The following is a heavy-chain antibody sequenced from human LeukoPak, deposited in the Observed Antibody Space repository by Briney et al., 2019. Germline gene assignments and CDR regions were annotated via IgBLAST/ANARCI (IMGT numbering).Heavy chain of an antibody. CDR3: AREPLNCSSTSCYSYYYYYGMDV. Sequence: ASVKVSCKASGGTFSSYAISWVRQAPGQGLEWMGGIIPIFGTANYAQKFQGRVTITADESTSTAYMELSSLRSEDTAVYYCAREPLNCSSTSCYSYYYYYGMDVWGQGTTVTVSS. J-gene: IGHJ6*02. CDR1: GGTFSSYA. V-gene: IGHV1-69*01. D-gene: IGHD2-2*01. CDR2: IIPIFGTA.